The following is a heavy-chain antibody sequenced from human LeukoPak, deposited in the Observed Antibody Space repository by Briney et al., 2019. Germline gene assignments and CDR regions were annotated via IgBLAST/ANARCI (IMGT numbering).Heavy chain of an antibody. J-gene: IGHJ5*02. CDR3: AKRGNAISFFDP. Sequence: GGSLRLSCAASGFTFSNYAMYWVRQAPGKGLEWVSGLSGTGDITYYTDSVKGRFTISRDDSKNTLYLEMNNLRAEDTALYYCAKRGNAISFFDPWGQGTLVTVSS. V-gene: IGHV3-23*01. CDR1: GFTFSNYA. D-gene: IGHD2/OR15-2a*01. CDR2: LSGTGDIT.